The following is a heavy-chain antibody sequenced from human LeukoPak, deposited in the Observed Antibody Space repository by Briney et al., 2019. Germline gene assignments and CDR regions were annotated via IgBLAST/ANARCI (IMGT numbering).Heavy chain of an antibody. D-gene: IGHD2-2*01. V-gene: IGHV4-31*03. CDR2: IYYSGST. CDR3: ARDSPGYCSSTSCSEGWAFDI. Sequence: SQTLSLTCTVSGGSISSGGYYWSWIRQHPGKGLEWIGYIYYSGSTYYNPSLKSRVTISVDTSKNQFSLKLSSVTAADTAVYYCARDSPGYCSSTSCSEGWAFDIWGQGTMVTVSS. CDR1: GGSISSGGYY. J-gene: IGHJ3*02.